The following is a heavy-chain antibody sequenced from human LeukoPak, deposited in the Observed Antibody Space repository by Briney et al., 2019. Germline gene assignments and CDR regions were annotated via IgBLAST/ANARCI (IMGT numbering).Heavy chain of an antibody. J-gene: IGHJ5*02. Sequence: SETLSLTCTVSDGSISSYYWSWLRQPPGKGLEWIGYIYYSGSTNYNPSLKSRVTISVDTSKNQFSLKLSSVTAADTAVYFCARVGTMDLTWFDPWGQGTLVTVSS. V-gene: IGHV4-59*01. CDR2: IYYSGST. CDR3: ARVGTMDLTWFDP. CDR1: DGSISSYY. D-gene: IGHD4/OR15-4a*01.